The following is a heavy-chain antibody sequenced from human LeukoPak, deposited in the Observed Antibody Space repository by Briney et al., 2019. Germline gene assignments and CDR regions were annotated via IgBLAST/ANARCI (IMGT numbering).Heavy chain of an antibody. V-gene: IGHV3-15*01. CDR3: TTQRSRITMVRGVIRSDH. D-gene: IGHD3-10*01. J-gene: IGHJ4*02. Sequence: GGSLRLSCAASGFTFSNAWMSWVRQGPGKGQEWVGRIKSKTDGGTTDYAAPVKGRFTISRDDSKNTLYLQMNSLKTEDTAVYYCTTQRSRITMVRGVIRSDHWGQGTLVIVSS. CDR1: GFTFSNAW. CDR2: IKSKTDGGTT.